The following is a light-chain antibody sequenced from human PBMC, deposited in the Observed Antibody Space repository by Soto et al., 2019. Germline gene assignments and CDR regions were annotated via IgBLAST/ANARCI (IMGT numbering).Light chain of an antibody. V-gene: IGKV1-5*01. J-gene: IGKJ1*01. CDR1: QSISRG. Sequence: DIQMTQSPSTLSSSVGDRVTITCRASQSISRGLAWYQQKPGKAPNLLIYDASTLESGVPSRFSGSGYGTEFTLTISSLQPDDFATYYCQHYSSVWKFGQGTKVDIX. CDR3: QHYSSVWK. CDR2: DAS.